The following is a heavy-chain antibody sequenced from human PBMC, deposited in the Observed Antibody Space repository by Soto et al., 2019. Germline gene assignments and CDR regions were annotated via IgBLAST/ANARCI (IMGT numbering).Heavy chain of an antibody. CDR2: IIPKSGDT. CDR1: GYTFTGYY. Sequence: ASVNVSCKASGYTFTGYYMHWLRQAPGQGLEWMGWIIPKSGDTKYSQKFQGRVTMTRDTSIRTVYMEVTSLRSDDTAVYYCARGDFDSSDFYFAGWFDPWGQGTLVTVSS. D-gene: IGHD3-22*01. CDR3: ARGDFDSSDFYFAGWFDP. V-gene: IGHV1-2*02. J-gene: IGHJ5*02.